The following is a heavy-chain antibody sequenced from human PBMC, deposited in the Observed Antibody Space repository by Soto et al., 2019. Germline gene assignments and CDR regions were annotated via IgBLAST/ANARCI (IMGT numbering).Heavy chain of an antibody. CDR2: IIPILGIA. V-gene: IGHV1-69*04. CDR1: GGTFSSYT. Sequence: SVKVSCKASGGTFSSYTISWVRQAPGQGLEWMGRIIPILGIANYAQKFQGRVTITADKSTSTAYMELSSLRSEDTAVYYCARDLYYGSGSYRAPFDYWGQGTLVTVSS. J-gene: IGHJ4*02. CDR3: ARDLYYGSGSYRAPFDY. D-gene: IGHD3-10*01.